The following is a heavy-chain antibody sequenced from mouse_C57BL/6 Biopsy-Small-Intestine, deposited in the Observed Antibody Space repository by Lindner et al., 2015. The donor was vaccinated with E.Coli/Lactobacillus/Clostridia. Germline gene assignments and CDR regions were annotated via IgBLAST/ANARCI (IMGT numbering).Heavy chain of an antibody. CDR2: INAGNGNT. CDR3: ARDVYYCSSTSCYGYFDY. D-gene: IGHD1-1*01. V-gene: IGHV1-84*02. J-gene: IGHJ2*01. Sequence: SVKVSCKASGYTFTSYAMHWVRQAPGQRLEWMGWINAGNGNTKYSQKFQGRVTITRDTSASTAYMELSSLRSEDTAVYYCARDVYYCSSTSCYGYFDYWGQGTLVTVSS. CDR1: GYTFTSYA.